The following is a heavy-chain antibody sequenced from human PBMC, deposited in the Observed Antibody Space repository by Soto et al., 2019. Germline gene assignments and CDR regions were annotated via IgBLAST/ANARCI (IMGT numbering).Heavy chain of an antibody. V-gene: IGHV3-23*01. CDR3: AKATVSSPRHSIAY. D-gene: IGHD4-17*01. CDR1: GFTFSSYG. Sequence: GGSLRLSCAASGFTFSSYGMSWVRQAPGEGLEWVSAISASGGSTYYADSVKGRFTISRDNSKNTVHLQVDSLRAEDSAVYYCAKATVSSPRHSIAYWGQGTLVTVSS. CDR2: ISASGGST. J-gene: IGHJ4*02.